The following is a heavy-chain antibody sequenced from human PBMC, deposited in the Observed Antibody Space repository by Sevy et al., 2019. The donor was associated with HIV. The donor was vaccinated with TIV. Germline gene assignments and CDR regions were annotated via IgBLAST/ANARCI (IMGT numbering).Heavy chain of an antibody. Sequence: GGSPRLSCAASGFTFSSYAMHWVRQAPGKGLEWVAVISYDGSNKYYADSVKGRFTISRDNSKNTLYLQMNSLRAEDTAVYYCARDSDFDDPGVNDYWGQGTLVTVSS. J-gene: IGHJ4*02. V-gene: IGHV3-30*04. CDR3: ARDSDFDDPGVNDY. D-gene: IGHD3-10*01. CDR1: GFTFSSYA. CDR2: ISYDGSNK.